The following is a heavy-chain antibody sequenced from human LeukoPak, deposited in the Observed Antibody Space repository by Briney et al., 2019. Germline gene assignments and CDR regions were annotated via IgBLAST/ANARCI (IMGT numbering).Heavy chain of an antibody. D-gene: IGHD6-13*01. J-gene: IGHJ4*02. Sequence: GGSLRLSCAASGFTFDDYTMHWVRQAPGKGLEWVSLISWDGGSTYYADSVKGRFTISRDNSRNSLFLQMNSLTTEDTAFYYCAKDYSSSGPFDYWGQGTLVTVSS. CDR1: GFTFDDYT. V-gene: IGHV3-43*01. CDR3: AKDYSSSGPFDY. CDR2: ISWDGGST.